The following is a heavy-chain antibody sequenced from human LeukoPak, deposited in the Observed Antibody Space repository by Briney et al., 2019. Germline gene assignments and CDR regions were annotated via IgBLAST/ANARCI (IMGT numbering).Heavy chain of an antibody. Sequence: GGSLRLSCAASGFTFSSYAMHWVRQAPGKGLEWVAVISYDGSNKYYADSVKGRFTISRDNSKNTLYLQMNSLRAEDTAVYYCASPRLPFAVAGTDFDYWDQGTLVTVSS. J-gene: IGHJ4*02. CDR1: GFTFSSYA. D-gene: IGHD6-19*01. CDR2: ISYDGSNK. V-gene: IGHV3-30*04. CDR3: ASPRLPFAVAGTDFDY.